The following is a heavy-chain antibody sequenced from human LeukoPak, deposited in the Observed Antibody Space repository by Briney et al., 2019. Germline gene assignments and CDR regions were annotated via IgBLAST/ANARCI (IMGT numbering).Heavy chain of an antibody. Sequence: GASVKVSCKASGYTFTSYGISWVRQAPGQGLEWMGWISAYNGNTNYAQKLQGRVTMTTDTSTSTAYMELRSLRSDDTAVYYCARRWDFWSGGNDAFDIWGQGTMVTVSS. CDR3: ARRWDFWSGGNDAFDI. V-gene: IGHV1-18*01. J-gene: IGHJ3*02. CDR2: ISAYNGNT. D-gene: IGHD3-3*01. CDR1: GYTFTSYG.